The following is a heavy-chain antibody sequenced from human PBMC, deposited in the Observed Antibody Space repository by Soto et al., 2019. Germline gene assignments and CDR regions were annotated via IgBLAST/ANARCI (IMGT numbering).Heavy chain of an antibody. CDR3: XXXXXGDTGVDLEAYHTLDV. V-gene: IGHV4-4*02. CDR1: GASIISNNW. D-gene: IGHD5-18*01. J-gene: IGHJ6*02. Sequence: QVQLQESGPGLVKPSGTLSLTCAVSGASIISNNWWSWVRQSPGRGLEWIGEIHYSGVTNDNPSLQSRLPISLDKSXXXXXXXXXXXXXXXXXXXXXXXXXXGDTGVDLEAYHTLDVWGPGTAVTVSS. CDR2: IHYSGVT.